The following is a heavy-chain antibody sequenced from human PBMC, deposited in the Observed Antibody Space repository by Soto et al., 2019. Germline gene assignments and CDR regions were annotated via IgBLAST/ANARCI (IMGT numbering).Heavy chain of an antibody. V-gene: IGHV3-48*01. Sequence: EVQLVESGGGLVQPGGSLRLSCAASGFTFSSYSMNWARQAPGKGLEWVSYSSSSSSAIYYADSVKGRFTISRDSAKQSLYLQMNSLRVEDTAVYYCAREARLSHWGQGTLVTVSS. CDR2: SSSSSSAI. J-gene: IGHJ1*01. CDR3: AREARLSH. CDR1: GFTFSSYS.